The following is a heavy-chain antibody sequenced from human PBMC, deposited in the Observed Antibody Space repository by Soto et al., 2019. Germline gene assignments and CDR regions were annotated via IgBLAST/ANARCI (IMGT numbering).Heavy chain of an antibody. J-gene: IGHJ5*02. CDR1: GGSISSGGYY. CDR2: IYYSGST. Sequence: PSETLSLTCTVSGGSISSGGYYWSWIRQHPGKGLEWIGYIYYSGSTYYNPSLKSRVTISVDTSKNQFSLKLSSVTAADTAVYYCAKVQLDPLRWFDPWGQGTLVTVSS. D-gene: IGHD6-6*01. CDR3: AKVQLDPLRWFDP. V-gene: IGHV4-31*03.